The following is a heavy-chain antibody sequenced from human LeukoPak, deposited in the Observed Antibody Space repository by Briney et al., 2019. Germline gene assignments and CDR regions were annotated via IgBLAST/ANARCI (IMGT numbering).Heavy chain of an antibody. CDR1: GGTFSSYA. V-gene: IGHV1-69*13. CDR2: IIPIFGTA. CDR3: ARGLRIAVAGPLY. Sequence: SVKVSCKASGGTFSSYAISWVRQAPGQGLEWMGGIIPIFGTAYYAQKFQGRVTITADESTSTAYMELSSLRSEDTAVYYCARGLRIAVAGPLYWGQGTLVTVSS. J-gene: IGHJ4*02. D-gene: IGHD6-19*01.